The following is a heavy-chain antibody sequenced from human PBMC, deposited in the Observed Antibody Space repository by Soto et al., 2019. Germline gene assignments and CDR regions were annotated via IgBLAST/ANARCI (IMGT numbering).Heavy chain of an antibody. CDR2: ISSSSSYI. Sequence: EVQLVESGGGLVKPGGSLRLSCAASGFTFSSYSMNWVRQAPGKGLEWVSSISSSSSYIYYADSVKGRFTISRDNAKNSLYLQMNSLRAEDTAVYYCARDRKFLSPLDYWGQGTLVTVSS. CDR1: GFTFSSYS. D-gene: IGHD3-3*01. J-gene: IGHJ4*02. CDR3: ARDRKFLSPLDY. V-gene: IGHV3-21*01.